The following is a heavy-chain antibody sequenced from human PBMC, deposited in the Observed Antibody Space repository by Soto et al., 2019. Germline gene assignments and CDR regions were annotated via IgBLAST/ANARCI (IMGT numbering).Heavy chain of an antibody. CDR3: SRGSTESYPGSRIFDF. CDR1: GLTFGSRA. J-gene: IGHJ4*02. CDR2: ITDNGGDA. V-gene: IGHV3-23*01. Sequence: GGSLRLSCVASGLTFGSRALSWVRQAPGEGLQWVATITDNGGDAKYADSARARFVISRDNSKKTLYLQMTSLTAEDSAMYFCSRGSTESYPGSRIFDFWGRGTLVTVSS. D-gene: IGHD3-10*01.